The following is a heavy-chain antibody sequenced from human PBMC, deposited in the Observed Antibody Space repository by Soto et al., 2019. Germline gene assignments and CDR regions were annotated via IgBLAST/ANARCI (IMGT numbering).Heavy chain of an antibody. D-gene: IGHD5-18*01. CDR3: ARDQGTPMALEYYYGVDV. V-gene: IGHV3-30-3*01. Sequence: QVQLVESGGGVVQPGRSLRLSCAASGFTFSSYAMHWVRQAPGKGLEWVAVISYDGSNKYYVDSVKGRFTLSRDNSKNTLYLQMNSLRAEDTAVYYCARDQGTPMALEYYYGVDVWGQGTTVTVSS. CDR1: GFTFSSYA. CDR2: ISYDGSNK. J-gene: IGHJ6*02.